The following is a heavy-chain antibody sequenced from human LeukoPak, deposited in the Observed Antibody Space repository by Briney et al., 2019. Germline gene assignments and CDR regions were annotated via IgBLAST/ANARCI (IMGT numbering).Heavy chain of an antibody. CDR2: ISAYNGNT. Sequence: ASVKVSCKASGGTFSSYAISWARQAPGQGLEWMGWISAYNGNTNYAQELQGRVTMTTDTSTSTAYMELRSLRSDDTAVYYCARVSPLDIVVVPAATRGSLEASYYYYGMDVWGQGTTVTVSS. J-gene: IGHJ6*02. D-gene: IGHD2-2*01. V-gene: IGHV1-18*01. CDR3: ARVSPLDIVVVPAATRGSLEASYYYYGMDV. CDR1: GGTFSSYA.